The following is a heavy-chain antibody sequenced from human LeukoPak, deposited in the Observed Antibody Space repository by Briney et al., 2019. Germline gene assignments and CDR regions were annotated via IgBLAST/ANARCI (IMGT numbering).Heavy chain of an antibody. V-gene: IGHV3-23*01. CDR1: GFTFTSHA. J-gene: IGHJ3*01. CDR2: ISSSGDKT. Sequence: GGSLRLSCEVSGFTFTSHAISWVRQAPGKGLEWVSAISSSGDKTYYADSVKGRFTISRDNSKNTVNLQLDTLRAEDTAVYYCANHYDISSRLAGFDVWGQGTMVTVSP. D-gene: IGHD3-9*01. CDR3: ANHYDISSRLAGFDV.